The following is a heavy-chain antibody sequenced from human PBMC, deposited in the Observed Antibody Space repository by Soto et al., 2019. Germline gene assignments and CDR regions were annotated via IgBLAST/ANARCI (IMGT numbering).Heavy chain of an antibody. CDR3: ARVYSGSYYEFDY. V-gene: IGHV4-4*07. J-gene: IGHJ4*02. D-gene: IGHD1-26*01. CDR1: GGSIKNYY. CDR2: IYTSGST. Sequence: SETLSLTCTVSGGSIKNYYWSWIRQLAGKGLEWIGRIYTSGSTNYNPSLKSRVTMSVDTSKNQFSLKLSSVTAADTAVYYCARVYSGSYYEFDYWGQGTLVTVSS.